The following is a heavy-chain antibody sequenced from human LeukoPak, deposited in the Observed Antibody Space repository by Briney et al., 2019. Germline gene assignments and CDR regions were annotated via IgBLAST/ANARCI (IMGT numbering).Heavy chain of an antibody. CDR2: ISSSSRNI. CDR3: ARGPTMKMDV. Sequence: GASVKVSCKASGYTFSSYSMNWVRQAPGKGLEWVSSISSSSRNIYYADSVKGRFTISRDNAKNSLYPQMNSLRAEDTAVYYCARGPTMKMDVWGKGTTVTVSS. D-gene: IGHD3-22*01. J-gene: IGHJ6*04. V-gene: IGHV3-21*01. CDR1: GYTFSSYS.